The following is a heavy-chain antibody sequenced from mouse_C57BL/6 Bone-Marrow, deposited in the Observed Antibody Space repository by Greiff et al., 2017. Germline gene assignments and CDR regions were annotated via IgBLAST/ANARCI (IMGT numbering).Heavy chain of an antibody. Sequence: EVKLQESGPGLVKPSQSLSLTCSVTGYSITSGYYWNWIRQFPGNKLEWMGYISYDGSNNYNPSLKNRIPITRDTSKNQFFLKLNSVTTEDTATYYCAREPFAYWGQGTLVTVSA. CDR2: ISYDGSN. CDR3: AREPFAY. CDR1: GYSITSGYY. J-gene: IGHJ3*01. V-gene: IGHV3-6*01.